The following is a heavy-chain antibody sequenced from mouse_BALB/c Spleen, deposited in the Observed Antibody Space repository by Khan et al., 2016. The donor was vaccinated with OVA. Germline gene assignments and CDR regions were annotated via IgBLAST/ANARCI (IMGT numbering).Heavy chain of an antibody. CDR2: ISYIGNT. J-gene: IGHJ2*01. D-gene: IGHD1-1*01. CDR1: AYSITSDYA. Sequence: EVKLLESGPGLVKPSQSLSLTFTVTAYSITSDYAWNWIRQFPGNNLEWMVYISYIGNTNYNPSLKSRISITRDTSKNQFFLQLNSVTTEDTATYYCARVYGGDFDYWGQGTTLTVSS. CDR3: ARVYGGDFDY. V-gene: IGHV3-2*02.